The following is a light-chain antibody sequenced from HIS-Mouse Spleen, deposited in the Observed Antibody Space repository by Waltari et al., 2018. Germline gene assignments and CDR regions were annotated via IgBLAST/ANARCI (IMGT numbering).Light chain of an antibody. CDR1: QGISSY. V-gene: IGKV1-9*01. Sequence: DIQLTQSPSFLSASVGDRVTITCRASQGISSYLAWYQQKPGKAPKLLIYAATTLQSGVPSRFSGSGSGTEFTLTISSLQPEDGATYYCQKLNSYPPTFGQGTKVEIK. CDR2: AAT. CDR3: QKLNSYPPT. J-gene: IGKJ1*01.